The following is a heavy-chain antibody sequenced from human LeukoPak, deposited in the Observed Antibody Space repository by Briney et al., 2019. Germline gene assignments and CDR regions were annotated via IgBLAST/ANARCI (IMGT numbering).Heavy chain of an antibody. J-gene: IGHJ4*02. CDR1: GFTFSSYD. CDR3: ARSHDSGGFDY. Sequence: GGSLRLSCAASGFTFSSYDMHWVRQATGKGLEWVSAIGTAGDAYYPGSVKGRFTISRENAKNSLYLQMNSLRAGDTAVYYCARSHDSGGFDYWGQGTLVTVSS. CDR2: IGTAGDA. D-gene: IGHD3-22*01. V-gene: IGHV3-13*01.